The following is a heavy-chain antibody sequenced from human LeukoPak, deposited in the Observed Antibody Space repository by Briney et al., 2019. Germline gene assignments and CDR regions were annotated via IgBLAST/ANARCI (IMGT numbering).Heavy chain of an antibody. CDR1: RFTFSDYY. J-gene: IGHJ4*02. CDR2: ISTGSSYT. Sequence: SGGSLRLSCAASRFTFSDYYMSWIRQAPGRGLEWVSYISTGSSYTNYADSVKGRFTISRDNAKNSLYLQMNSLRAEDTALYYCARAEGGPATAIYWGQGTLVTVSS. CDR3: ARAEGGPATAIY. V-gene: IGHV3-11*05. D-gene: IGHD2-21*02.